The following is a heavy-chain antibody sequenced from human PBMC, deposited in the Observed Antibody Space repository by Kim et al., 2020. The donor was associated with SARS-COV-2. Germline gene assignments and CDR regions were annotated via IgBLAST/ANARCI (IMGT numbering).Heavy chain of an antibody. CDR3: ARHRFGAGGPNFDY. D-gene: IGHD3-10*01. V-gene: IGHV4-39*01. J-gene: IGHJ4*02. Sequence: NPALRSRVNISVDTSKNQVSLKRSSVTAADSAVYYCARHRFGAGGPNFDYWGQGTLVTVSS.